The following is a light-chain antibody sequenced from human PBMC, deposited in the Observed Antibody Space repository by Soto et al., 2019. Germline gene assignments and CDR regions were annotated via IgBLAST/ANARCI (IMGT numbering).Light chain of an antibody. CDR3: QSYDSSLSGVV. V-gene: IGLV1-40*01. Sequence: QSVLTQPPSVSGAPGQRVTISCTGSSSNIGAGYDVHWYQQPPGTAPKLLIYVNNNRPSGVPDRFSGSKSGTSASLAITGLQAEDEADYYCQSYDSSLSGVVFGGGTKLTVL. J-gene: IGLJ2*01. CDR2: VNN. CDR1: SSNIGAGYD.